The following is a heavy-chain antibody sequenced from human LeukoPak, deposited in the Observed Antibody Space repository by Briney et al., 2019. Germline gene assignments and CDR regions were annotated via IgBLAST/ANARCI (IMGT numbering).Heavy chain of an antibody. CDR1: GDSISNYD. V-gene: IGHV4-59*01. Sequence: SETLSLTCTVSGDSISNYDWSWIRQPPGQGLEWIGYIYHTGSTTYNPSLKSRVTISLDTSKNHYSLKLSSVTAADTAVYYCAKLTYYGGNSGVDYWGQGTLVTVSS. CDR2: IYHTGST. D-gene: IGHD4-23*01. CDR3: AKLTYYGGNSGVDY. J-gene: IGHJ4*02.